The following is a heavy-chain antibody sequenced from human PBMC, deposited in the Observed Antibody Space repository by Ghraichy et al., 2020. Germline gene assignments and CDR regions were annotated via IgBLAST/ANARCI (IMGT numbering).Heavy chain of an antibody. J-gene: IGHJ4*02. CDR3: ASRYSYGPQDFDY. CDR2: IYYSGST. D-gene: IGHD5-18*01. CDR1: GGSISSGGYY. Sequence: SETLSLTCTVSGGSISSGGYYWSWIRQHPGKGLEWIGYIYYSGSTYYNPSLKSRVTISVDTSKNQFSLKLSSVTAADTAVYYCASRYSYGPQDFDYWGQGTLVTVSS. V-gene: IGHV4-31*03.